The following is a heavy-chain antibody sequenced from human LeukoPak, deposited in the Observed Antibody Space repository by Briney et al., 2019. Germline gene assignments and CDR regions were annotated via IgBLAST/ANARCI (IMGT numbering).Heavy chain of an antibody. Sequence: ESGPVLVKPTQTLTLTCTFSGFSLSTSGMCVNWIRQPPGKALEWLARIDWDDDKYYSTSLKARLTISKDTSKNQVVLTMTNMDPVDTATYYCARMTYYDFWRGLDYWGQGTLVTVSS. D-gene: IGHD3-3*01. J-gene: IGHJ4*02. CDR1: GFSLSTSGMC. CDR3: ARMTYYDFWRGLDY. V-gene: IGHV2-70*11. CDR2: IDWDDDK.